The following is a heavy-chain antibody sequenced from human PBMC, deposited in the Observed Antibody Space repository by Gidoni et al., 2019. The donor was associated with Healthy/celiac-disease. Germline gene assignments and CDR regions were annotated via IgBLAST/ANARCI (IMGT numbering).Heavy chain of an antibody. V-gene: IGHV4-34*01. CDR3: ARGSKRGYSYGDFDY. CDR2: INHSGST. J-gene: IGHJ4*02. D-gene: IGHD5-18*01. Sequence: VQLQQWGAGLLKPSETLSLTCAVYGGSFSGYYWSWIRQPPGKGLEWIGEINHSGSTNYNPSLKSRVTISVDTSKNQFALKLSSVTAADTAVYYCARGSKRGYSYGDFDYWGQGTLVTVSS. CDR1: GGSFSGYY.